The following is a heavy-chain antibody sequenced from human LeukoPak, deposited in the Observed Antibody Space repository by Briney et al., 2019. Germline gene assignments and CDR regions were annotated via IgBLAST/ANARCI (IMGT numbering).Heavy chain of an antibody. CDR1: GFTVSSNY. D-gene: IGHD1-26*01. V-gene: IGHV3-66*02. Sequence: GGSLRLSCAASGFTVSSNYMSWVRQAPGKGLEWVSVIYSGGSTYYADSVKGRFTISRDNSKNTLYLQMNSLRAEDTAVYYCASPDVSSVGARIGSYYHMDVWGKGTTVTVSS. CDR3: ASPDVSSVGARIGSYYHMDV. CDR2: IYSGGST. J-gene: IGHJ6*03.